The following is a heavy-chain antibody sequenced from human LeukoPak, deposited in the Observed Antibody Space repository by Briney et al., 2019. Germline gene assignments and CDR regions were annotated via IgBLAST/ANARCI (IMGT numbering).Heavy chain of an antibody. CDR3: ARLSWSSGCDY. CDR1: GGSISSSSYY. D-gene: IGHD6-19*01. Sequence: SETLSLTCTVSGGSISSSSYYWGWIRQPPGKGLEWIGSIYYSGSTYYNPSLKSRVTISVDTSKNQFSLKLSSVTAADTAVYYCARLSWSSGCDYWGQGTLVTVSS. CDR2: IYYSGST. V-gene: IGHV4-39*07. J-gene: IGHJ4*02.